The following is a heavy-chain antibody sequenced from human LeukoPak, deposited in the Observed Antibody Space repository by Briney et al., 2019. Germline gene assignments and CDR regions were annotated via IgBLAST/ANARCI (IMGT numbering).Heavy chain of an antibody. Sequence: PGGSLRLSCAASGFTFSSYNMNWVSQAPGKGLEWVSSISRSSDYIYYADSVKGRFTISRDNAKNSLYLQMNSLRAEDTAVYYCAREELSYWGQGTLVTVSS. CDR1: GFTFSSYN. J-gene: IGHJ4*02. CDR2: ISRSSDYI. CDR3: AREELSY. V-gene: IGHV3-21*01. D-gene: IGHD1-26*01.